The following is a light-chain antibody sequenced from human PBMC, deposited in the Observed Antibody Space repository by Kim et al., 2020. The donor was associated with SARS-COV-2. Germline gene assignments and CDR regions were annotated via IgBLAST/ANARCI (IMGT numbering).Light chain of an antibody. J-gene: IGLJ3*02. CDR3: SSYPSSSTLGV. CDR2: DVS. Sequence: QASTRACAGTRSDVGGYNYVSWYQQHPGKAPTLMIYDVSNRPSGVSNRFSGSKSGNTASLTISGLQAEDEADYYCSSYPSSSTLGVFGGGTQLTVL. V-gene: IGLV2-14*03. CDR1: RSDVGGYNY.